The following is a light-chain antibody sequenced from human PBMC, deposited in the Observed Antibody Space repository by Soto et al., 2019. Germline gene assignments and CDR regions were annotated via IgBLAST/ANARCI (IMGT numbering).Light chain of an antibody. CDR2: DDN. V-gene: IGLV1-51*01. CDR3: GTWDISLSAVV. Sequence: QSVLTQPPSVSAAPGQKVTISCSGGSSNIGNNYVSWYQQLPGTAPKLLIYDDNKRPSGIPDRFSGSKSGTSATLGITGLQTGDEADYHCGTWDISLSAVVFGGGTKVTVL. CDR1: SSNIGNNY. J-gene: IGLJ2*01.